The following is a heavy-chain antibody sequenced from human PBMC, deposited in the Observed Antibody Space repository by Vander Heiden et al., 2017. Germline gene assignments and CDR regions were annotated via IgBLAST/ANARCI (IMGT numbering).Heavy chain of an antibody. J-gene: IGHJ4*02. D-gene: IGHD6-13*01. CDR3: SNHLGSNWFDY. Sequence: EVQTVASGGGLVQSGGSLRLSCTGFGFTFSSYTMSWVRQAPGKGLEWISYISTTSSTIFCADSLKCRFTVSRDNAKNSLYLQINGLRDEETAMYYCSNHLGSNWFDYWGQGTLVIVSS. V-gene: IGHV3-48*02. CDR2: ISTTSSTI. CDR1: GFTFSSYT.